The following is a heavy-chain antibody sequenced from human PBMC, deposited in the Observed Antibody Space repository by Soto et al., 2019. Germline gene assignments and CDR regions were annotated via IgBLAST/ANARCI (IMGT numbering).Heavy chain of an antibody. D-gene: IGHD3-9*01. CDR2: INPSGST. V-gene: IGHV4-34*01. J-gene: IGHJ4*02. CDR1: GGSFSGYS. CDR3: ATGKIRYLNN. Sequence: ETLSLTCAVYGGSFSGYSWTWIRQPPGKGLEWLGEINPSGSTYYKPALKSRVTISVDTSKNEFSLNLGSVTAADTAGYYCATGKIRYLNNWGQGTLVTVSS.